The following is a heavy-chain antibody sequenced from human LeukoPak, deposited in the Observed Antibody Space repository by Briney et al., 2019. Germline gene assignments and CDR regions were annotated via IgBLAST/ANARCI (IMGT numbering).Heavy chain of an antibody. V-gene: IGHV3-33*01. CDR3: ARAYQTLPAGY. D-gene: IGHD2-2*01. Sequence: PGGSLRLSCAASGFTFRSYGMHWVRQAPGKGLEWVAVIWYDGTNKYYADSVKGRLTISRDNSKNTLYLQMNSLRAEDTAVYFCARAYQTLPAGYWGQGTLVTVSS. CDR2: IWYDGTNK. J-gene: IGHJ4*02. CDR1: GFTFRSYG.